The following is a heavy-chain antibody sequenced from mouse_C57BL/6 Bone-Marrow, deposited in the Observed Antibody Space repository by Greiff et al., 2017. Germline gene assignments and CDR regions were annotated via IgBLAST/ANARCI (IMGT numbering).Heavy chain of an antibody. J-gene: IGHJ1*03. D-gene: IGHD1-1*01. CDR3: AREEITTVPYFDV. CDR1: GYTFTSYW. CDR2: IDPSDSYT. Sequence: VKLQQPGAELVMPGASVKLSCKASGYTFTSYWMHWVKQRPGQGLEWIGEIDPSDSYTNYNQKFKGKSTLTVDKSSSTAYMQLSSLTSEDSAVYYCAREEITTVPYFDVWGTGTTVTVSS. V-gene: IGHV1-69*01.